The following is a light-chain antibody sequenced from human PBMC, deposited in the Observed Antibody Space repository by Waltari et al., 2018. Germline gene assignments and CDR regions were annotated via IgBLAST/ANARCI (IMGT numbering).Light chain of an antibody. Sequence: QSVLTQPPSASGTPGQRVTISCSGSSSNIGTNPVTWYQQLPGTAPKLLIYRNNQRPSGVPDRFSVSKSGTSASLAISGLQSEDEADYYCAAWDDSLNGVVFGGGTKLTVL. J-gene: IGLJ2*01. CDR3: AAWDDSLNGVV. CDR1: SSNIGTNP. CDR2: RNN. V-gene: IGLV1-44*01.